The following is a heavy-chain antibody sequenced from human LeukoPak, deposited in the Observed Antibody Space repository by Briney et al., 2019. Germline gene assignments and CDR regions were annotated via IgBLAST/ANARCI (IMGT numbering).Heavy chain of an antibody. CDR2: IYYSGST. D-gene: IGHD2-2*01. CDR3: ARDHAYQSGCSSTSCYGMYFDY. CDR1: GGSISSSSYY. Sequence: SETLSLTCTVSGGSISSSSYYWGWIRQPPGKGLEWIGSIYYSGSTYYNPSLKSRVTISVDTSKNQFSLKLSSVTAADTAVYYCARDHAYQSGCSSTSCYGMYFDYWGQGTLVTVSS. V-gene: IGHV4-39*07. J-gene: IGHJ4*02.